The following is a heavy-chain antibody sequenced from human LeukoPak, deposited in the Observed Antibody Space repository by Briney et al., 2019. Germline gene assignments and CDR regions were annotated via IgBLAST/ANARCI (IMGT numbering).Heavy chain of an antibody. CDR3: ARDLDYGEPYFDY. CDR2: ISSSSSYI. J-gene: IGHJ4*02. CDR1: GFTFSSYS. V-gene: IGHV3-21*01. Sequence: PGGSLRLSCAASGFTFSSYSMNWVRQAPGKGLEWVSSISSSSSYIYYADSVKGRFTISRDNAKNSLYLQMNSLRAEDTAMYYCARDLDYGEPYFDYWGQGTLVTVSS. D-gene: IGHD4-17*01.